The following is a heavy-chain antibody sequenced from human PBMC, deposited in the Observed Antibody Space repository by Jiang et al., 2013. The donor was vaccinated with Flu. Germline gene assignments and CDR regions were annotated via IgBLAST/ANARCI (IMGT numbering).Heavy chain of an antibody. Sequence: KPTQTLTLTCSFSGFSFDTSGMGVAWIRQSPGKALEWLALIYWDDGEHYSPFLKSRLTISKDTSKSQVVPTMTNMDPVDTATYFCAQAVGSGSASFDFWGQGILVAVSS. CDR1: GFSFDTSGMG. D-gene: IGHD3-10*01. CDR2: IYWDDGE. J-gene: IGHJ4*02. CDR3: AQAVGSGSASFDF. V-gene: IGHV2-5*02.